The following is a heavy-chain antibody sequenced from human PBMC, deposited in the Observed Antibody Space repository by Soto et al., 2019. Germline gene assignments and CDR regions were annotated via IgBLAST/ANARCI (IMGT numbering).Heavy chain of an antibody. D-gene: IGHD5-12*01. J-gene: IGHJ6*02. Sequence: ASVKVSCKASGGTFSSYAISWVRQAPGQGLEWMGGIIPIFGTANYAQKFQGRVTITADESTSTAYMELSSLRSEDTAVYYCARGVRDGYNLGGPYYYGMDVWGQGTTVTVSS. CDR1: GGTFSSYA. V-gene: IGHV1-69*13. CDR3: ARGVRDGYNLGGPYYYGMDV. CDR2: IIPIFGTA.